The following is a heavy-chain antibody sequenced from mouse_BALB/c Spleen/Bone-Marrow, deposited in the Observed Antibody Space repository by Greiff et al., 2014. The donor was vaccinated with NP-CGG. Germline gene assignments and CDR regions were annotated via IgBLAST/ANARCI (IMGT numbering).Heavy chain of an antibody. J-gene: IGHJ2*01. CDR1: GYTFTDYN. CDR3: ARSRGTTATTYYFDY. CDR2: IYPHNGGN. V-gene: IGHV1S29*02. D-gene: IGHD1-2*01. Sequence: EVQRVESGPELVKPGASVKIFCKASGYTFTDYNMHWVKQSHGKSLEWIVYIYPHNGGNGYNQKFRNKATLTVDSSSSTAYMELRSLTSEDSAVYYCARSRGTTATTYYFDYWGQGTTLTVSS.